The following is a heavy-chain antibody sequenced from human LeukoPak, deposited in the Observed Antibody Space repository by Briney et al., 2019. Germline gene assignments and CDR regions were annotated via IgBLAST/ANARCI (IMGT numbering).Heavy chain of an antibody. D-gene: IGHD6-19*01. Sequence: PGGSLRLSCAASGFTFSNYWMHWVRQAPGKGLLWVSGINSDARSTSYADSVKGRFTISRDNAKNTLYLQMNSLRAEDTAVYYCARGADTGYSSDSWGQGTLVTVSS. CDR1: GFTFSNYW. CDR3: ARGADTGYSSDS. V-gene: IGHV3-74*01. CDR2: INSDARST. J-gene: IGHJ5*02.